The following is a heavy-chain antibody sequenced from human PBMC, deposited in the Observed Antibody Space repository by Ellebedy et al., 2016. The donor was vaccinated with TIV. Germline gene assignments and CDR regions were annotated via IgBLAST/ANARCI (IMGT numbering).Heavy chain of an antibody. J-gene: IGHJ4*02. CDR3: ARSSTSWKGFDY. V-gene: IGHV3-11*03. Sequence: GESLKISXAASGFTFSDYYMSWIRQAPGKGLEWVSYISSSSSYTNYADSVKGRFTISRDNAKNSLYLQMNSLRAEDTAVYYCARSSTSWKGFDYWGQGTLVTVSS. CDR2: ISSSSSYT. D-gene: IGHD2-2*01. CDR1: GFTFSDYY.